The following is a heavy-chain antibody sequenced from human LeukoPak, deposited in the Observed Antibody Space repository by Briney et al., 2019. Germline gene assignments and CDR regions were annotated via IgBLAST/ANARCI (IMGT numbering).Heavy chain of an antibody. CDR2: IYASGST. CDR1: GRSISSYY. J-gene: IGHJ4*02. V-gene: IGHV4-4*07. CDR3: ARVMAAITSLDY. D-gene: IGHD1-26*01. Sequence: SETLSLTCTVSGRSISSYYWTWIRQPAGKVLEWIGRIYASGSTNYNPSLKSRVTISLDKSKNQFSLKLSYVTAADTAAYYCARVMAAITSLDYWGQGTLVTVSS.